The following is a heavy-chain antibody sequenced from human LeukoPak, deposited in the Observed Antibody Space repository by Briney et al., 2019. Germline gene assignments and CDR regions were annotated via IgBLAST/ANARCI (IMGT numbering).Heavy chain of an antibody. Sequence: SETLSLTCTVSGASISTYYWGWIRQPPGKGLKWIGSIYYSGSTYYNPSLKSRVTKSVDTSKNQFSLKLSSVTAADKAVYYCARVTGYMIEDYFDYWGQGTLVTVSS. D-gene: IGHD3-22*01. CDR1: GASISTYY. CDR3: ARVTGYMIEDYFDY. J-gene: IGHJ4*02. CDR2: IYYSGST. V-gene: IGHV4-39*07.